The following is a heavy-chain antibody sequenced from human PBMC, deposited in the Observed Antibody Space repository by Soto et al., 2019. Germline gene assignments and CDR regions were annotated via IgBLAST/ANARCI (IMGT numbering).Heavy chain of an antibody. CDR3: ARDPGGDYYYYGMDV. CDR1: GGTFSSYT. V-gene: IGHV1-69*08. CDR2: IIPILGIA. Sequence: QVQLVQSGAEVKKPGSSVKVSCKASGGTFSSYTISWVRQAPGQGLEWMGRIIPILGIANYAQKFQGRVKITADKCTSTAYMELRSVRSEDTAVYYCARDPGGDYYYYGMDVWGQGTTVTVSS. D-gene: IGHD3-10*01. J-gene: IGHJ6*02.